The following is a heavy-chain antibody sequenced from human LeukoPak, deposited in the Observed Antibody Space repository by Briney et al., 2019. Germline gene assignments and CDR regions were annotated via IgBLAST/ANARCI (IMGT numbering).Heavy chain of an antibody. J-gene: IGHJ4*02. CDR1: GGSISSSSYY. CDR3: ARGDLYYDSSGSFVH. D-gene: IGHD3-22*01. V-gene: IGHV4-39*07. CDR2: IYHSGST. Sequence: SETLSLTCTVSGGSISSSSYYWGWIRQPPGKGLEWIGSIYHSGSTYYNPSLKSRVTISVDTSKNQFSLKLSSVTAADTAVYYCARGDLYYDSSGSFVHWGQGTLVTVSS.